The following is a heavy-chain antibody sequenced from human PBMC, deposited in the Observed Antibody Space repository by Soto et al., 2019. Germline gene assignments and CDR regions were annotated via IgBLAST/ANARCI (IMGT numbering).Heavy chain of an antibody. Sequence: PSETLSLTCNVSGGSINSGGYYWNWIRQPPGKGLQWIGYISYSGSTYYNPSLKSRISISADTSKNQFSLRLTSVTAADTAVYYCTRDKRGLAIAAANYYFDNWGQGTLVTVSS. D-gene: IGHD6-25*01. CDR3: TRDKRGLAIAAANYYFDN. J-gene: IGHJ4*02. CDR2: ISYSGST. V-gene: IGHV4-31*03. CDR1: GGSINSGGYY.